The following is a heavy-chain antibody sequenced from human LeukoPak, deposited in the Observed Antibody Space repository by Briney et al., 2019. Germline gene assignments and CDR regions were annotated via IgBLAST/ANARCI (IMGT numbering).Heavy chain of an antibody. CDR2: IIPIFGTA. V-gene: IGHV1-69*01. CDR1: GGTFSSYA. CDR3: ARVPIVGATTHYYYYYGMDV. D-gene: IGHD1-26*01. J-gene: IGHJ6*02. Sequence: SVKVSCKASGGTFSSYAISWVRQAPGQGLEWMGGIIPIFGTADYAQKFQGRVTITADESTSTAYMELSSLRSEDTAVYYCARVPIVGATTHYYYYYGMDVWGQGTTVTVSS.